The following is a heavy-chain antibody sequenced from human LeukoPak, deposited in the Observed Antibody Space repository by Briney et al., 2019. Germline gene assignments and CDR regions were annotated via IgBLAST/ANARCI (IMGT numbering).Heavy chain of an antibody. V-gene: IGHV3-74*01. CDR1: GFSFSVYW. CDR3: ARDRFPVGYYYYMDV. D-gene: IGHD3-16*01. CDR2: INSDGSST. Sequence: GGSLRLSCAASGFSFSVYWMHWVRQAPGKGLVWVSRINSDGSSTSYADSVKGRFTISRDNAKNTLYLQMNSLRAEDTAVYYCARDRFPVGYYYYMDVWGKGTTVTISS. J-gene: IGHJ6*03.